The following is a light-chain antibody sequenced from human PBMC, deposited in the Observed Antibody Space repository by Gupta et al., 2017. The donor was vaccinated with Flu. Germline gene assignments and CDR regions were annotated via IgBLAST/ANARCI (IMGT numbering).Light chain of an antibody. CDR1: HSGRKK. Sequence: SYVLTQPPPVSGARGQTARIPCGGDHSGRKKVHWYHQKAGQVPVLVVDDDTDRPSGIPERGACSTAWGNDNLQIQRVQAWDEADYYCRAWDSSSDRVVFGGGTKLTVL. J-gene: IGLJ2*01. CDR2: DDT. CDR3: RAWDSSSDRVV. V-gene: IGLV3-21*02.